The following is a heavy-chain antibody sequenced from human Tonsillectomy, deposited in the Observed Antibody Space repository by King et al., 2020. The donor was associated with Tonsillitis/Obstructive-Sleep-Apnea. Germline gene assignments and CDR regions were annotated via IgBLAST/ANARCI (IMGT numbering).Heavy chain of an antibody. J-gene: IGHJ6*04. D-gene: IGHD3-16*01. CDR1: GYTFTDYW. V-gene: IGHV5-10-1*03. Sequence: QLVQSGAQVKKPGESLRISCKGSGYTFTDYWISWVRHMPGNSLECRGDVAPTDSYTPYIQSFQGPVTSTADKFISTPYLQWRSLKASDTAMYYCVRQPRYHERWGSPEKPMDVWGEGATVTVSS. CDR2: VAPTDSYT. CDR3: VRQPRYHERWGSPEKPMDV.